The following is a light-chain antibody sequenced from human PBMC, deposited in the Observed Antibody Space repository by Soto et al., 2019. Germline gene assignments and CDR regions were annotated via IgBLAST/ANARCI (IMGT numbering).Light chain of an antibody. CDR3: QQYNNFWT. V-gene: IGKV3-15*01. J-gene: IGKJ1*01. CDR2: GAS. CDR1: QSVSSN. Sequence: EIVMTQSPATLSVSPGERATLSCRASQSVSSNLAWYRQKPGQAPRLLIYGASTRATGIPARFSGSGSGTEFTLTISSLQSEDFAVYYCQQYNNFWTFGQGTKVDI.